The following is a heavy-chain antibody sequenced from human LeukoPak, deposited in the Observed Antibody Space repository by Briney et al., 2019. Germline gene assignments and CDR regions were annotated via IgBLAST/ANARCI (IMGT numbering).Heavy chain of an antibody. J-gene: IGHJ3*02. CDR3: ARVWVEMATIGAFDI. Sequence: GGSLRLSCAASGFTFSSYGMHWVRQAPGKGLEWVAVISYDGSNKYYADSVKGRFTISRDNSKNTLYLQMNSLRAEDTAAYYCARVWVEMATIGAFDIWGQGTMVTVSS. D-gene: IGHD5-24*01. V-gene: IGHV3-30*03. CDR2: ISYDGSNK. CDR1: GFTFSSYG.